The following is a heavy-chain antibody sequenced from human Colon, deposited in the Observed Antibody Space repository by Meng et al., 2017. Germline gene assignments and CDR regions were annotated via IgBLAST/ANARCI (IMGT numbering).Heavy chain of an antibody. CDR2: IYSSGVI. Sequence: QVQLHESGQGLVKPSQTLSLTCTVSDGSISSKNYFWNWIRQSAGKGLEWIGRIYSSGVIHYNPSLKSRVTMSMDTSKNQFSLNLDSVTAADTAVYYCARYRDPYEGIHSLDVWGHGTMVTVSS. V-gene: IGHV4-61*02. CDR3: ARYRDPYEGIHSLDV. CDR1: DGSISSKNYF. D-gene: IGHD5-12*01. J-gene: IGHJ3*01.